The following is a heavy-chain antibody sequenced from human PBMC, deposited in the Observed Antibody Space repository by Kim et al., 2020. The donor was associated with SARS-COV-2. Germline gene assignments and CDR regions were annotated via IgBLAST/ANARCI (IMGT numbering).Heavy chain of an antibody. D-gene: IGHD3-9*01. V-gene: IGHV3-23*01. CDR3: AKDLFWYGEGIFDY. Sequence: ADSVKGRFTIPRDNSKNTLYLQMNSLRAEDTAVYYCAKDLFWYGEGIFDYWGQGTLVTVSS. J-gene: IGHJ4*02.